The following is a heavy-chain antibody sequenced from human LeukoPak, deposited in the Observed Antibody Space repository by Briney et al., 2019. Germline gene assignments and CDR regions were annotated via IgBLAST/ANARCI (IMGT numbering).Heavy chain of an antibody. Sequence: SETLSLTCTVAGGSISAYYWIWIRQPPGKGLEWIGDIHYSGTTNYYPSLKRRVTIALDTSKNQFSLKLNSVPAADTAVYYCARFGTSSSRFFDRWGQGTLVTVSS. CDR1: GGSISAYY. D-gene: IGHD6-6*01. J-gene: IGHJ4*02. CDR3: ARFGTSSSRFFDR. CDR2: IHYSGTT. V-gene: IGHV4-59*01.